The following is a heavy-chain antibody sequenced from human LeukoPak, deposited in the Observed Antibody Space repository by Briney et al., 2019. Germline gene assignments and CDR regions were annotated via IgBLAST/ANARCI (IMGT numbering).Heavy chain of an antibody. CDR3: ARVLGRGPYYYL. CDR2: IYSGGST. D-gene: IGHD3-10*01. Sequence: GGSLRLSCAASGFTVSSNYMSWVRQAPGKGLEWVSVIYSGGSTYYADSVKGRFTISRDNSENTLYLQMNSLRAEDTAVYYCARVLGRGPYYYLWGQGTLVTVSS. J-gene: IGHJ4*02. V-gene: IGHV3-66*01. CDR1: GFTVSSNY.